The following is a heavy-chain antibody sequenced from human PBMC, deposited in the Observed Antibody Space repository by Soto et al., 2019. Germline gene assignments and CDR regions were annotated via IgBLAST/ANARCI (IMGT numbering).Heavy chain of an antibody. Sequence: PGESLKISCKGSGYSFTSYWIGWVRQMPGKGLEWMGIIYPGDSDTRYSPSFQGQVTISADKSISTAYLQWSSLKASDTAMYYWARHSTATPGYYYYYMDVWGKGTTVTVSS. D-gene: IGHD2-15*01. CDR1: GYSFTSYW. V-gene: IGHV5-51*01. CDR2: IYPGDSDT. CDR3: ARHSTATPGYYYYYMDV. J-gene: IGHJ6*03.